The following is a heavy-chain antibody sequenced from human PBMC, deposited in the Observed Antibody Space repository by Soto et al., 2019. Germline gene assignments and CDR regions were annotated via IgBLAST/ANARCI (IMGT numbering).Heavy chain of an antibody. J-gene: IGHJ5*02. V-gene: IGHV3-73*02. CDR2: IRSRINGHAT. CDR3: VRQSTEGYRKNNWFAT. Sequence: EMKLVESGGGLVRPGGSLQLSCTASGFTFSAFPIHWVRQASGKGLEWVGRIRSRINGHATAYGESVTGRFTISRDDSRDTADLQMTTLKIEDTAVYYCVRQSTEGYRKNNWFATWGQGTLVTVSS. D-gene: IGHD3-10*01. CDR1: GFTFSAFP.